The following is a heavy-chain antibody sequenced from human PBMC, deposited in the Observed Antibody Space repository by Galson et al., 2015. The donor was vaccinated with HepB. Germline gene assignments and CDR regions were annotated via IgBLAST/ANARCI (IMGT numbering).Heavy chain of an antibody. Sequence: SVKVSCKASGFTFTSSAVQWVRQARGQRLEWIGWIVVGSGNTNYAQKFQERVTITRDMSTSTAYMELSSLRSEDTAVYYCAADISGYDFTFDYWGQGTLVTVSS. CDR2: IVVGSGNT. D-gene: IGHD5-12*01. J-gene: IGHJ4*02. V-gene: IGHV1-58*01. CDR1: GFTFTSSA. CDR3: AADISGYDFTFDY.